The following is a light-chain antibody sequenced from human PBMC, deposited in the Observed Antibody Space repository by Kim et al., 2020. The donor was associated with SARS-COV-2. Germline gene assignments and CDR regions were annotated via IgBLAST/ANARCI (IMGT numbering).Light chain of an antibody. CDR3: QSYDSSLSGPV. Sequence: QSVLTQPPSVSGAPGQRVTISCTGSSSNIGAGYDVHWYQQLPGTARKLLIYGNSNRPSGVPDRFSGSKSGTSASLAITGLQAEDEADYYCQSYDSSLSGPVFGGGTQLTVL. CDR2: GNS. J-gene: IGLJ3*02. CDR1: SSNIGAGYD. V-gene: IGLV1-40*01.